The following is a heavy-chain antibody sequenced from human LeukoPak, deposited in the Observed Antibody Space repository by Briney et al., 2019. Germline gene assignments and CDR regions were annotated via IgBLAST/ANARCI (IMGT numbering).Heavy chain of an antibody. CDR3: ASGGGAFDI. CDR2: IYYSGST. V-gene: IGHV4-39*01. J-gene: IGHJ3*02. CDR1: RGSISSSSYY. Sequence: SETLSLTCTVSRGSISSSSYYWGWIRQPPGKGLEWIGSIYYSGSTYYNPSLKSRVTISVDTSKNQFSLKLSSVTAADTAVYYCASGGGAFDIWGQGTMVTVSS. D-gene: IGHD2-15*01.